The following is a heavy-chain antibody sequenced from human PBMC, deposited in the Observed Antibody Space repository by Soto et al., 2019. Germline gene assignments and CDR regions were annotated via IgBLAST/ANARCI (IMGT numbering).Heavy chain of an antibody. V-gene: IGHV3-23*01. J-gene: IGHJ4*02. CDR1: GFTFSTCA. D-gene: IGHD4-17*01. Sequence: GGSLRLSCAASGFTFSTCAMSWVRQAPGKGLEWVSSIGGSGGRTYQADSVKGRFTISRDDSKNTLYLQMNGLRAEDTAVYFCAKDPSYYGGNLRGSYFDYWGQGTLVTVSS. CDR2: IGGSGGRT. CDR3: AKDPSYYGGNLRGSYFDY.